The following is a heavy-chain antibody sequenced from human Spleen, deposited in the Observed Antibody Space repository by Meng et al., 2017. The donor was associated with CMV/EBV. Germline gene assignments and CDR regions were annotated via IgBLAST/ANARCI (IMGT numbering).Heavy chain of an antibody. CDR1: GFTFNSYS. J-gene: IGHJ4*02. CDR3: ARDSGDYSDYVYYFEY. D-gene: IGHD4-11*01. V-gene: IGHV3-30*04. Sequence: GFTFNSYSRNWVRQAPGKGLEWLAVISYDGSNKYYAGSVRGRFTISRDNSKNTLYLQMNGLRVEDTAVYYCARDSGDYSDYVYYFEYWGQGTLVTVSS. CDR2: ISYDGSNK.